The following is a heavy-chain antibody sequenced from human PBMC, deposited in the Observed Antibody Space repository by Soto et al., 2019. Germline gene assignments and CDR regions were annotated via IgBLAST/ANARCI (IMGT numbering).Heavy chain of an antibody. D-gene: IGHD2-15*01. Sequence: WGSLRLSCAASGFTFSSYGMHWVRQAPGKGLEWVAVISYDGSNKYYADSVKGRFTISRDNSKNTLYLQMNSLRAEDTAVYYCAKENATYYYYGMDVWGQGTTVTVSS. J-gene: IGHJ6*02. V-gene: IGHV3-30*18. CDR1: GFTFSSYG. CDR3: AKENATYYYYGMDV. CDR2: ISYDGSNK.